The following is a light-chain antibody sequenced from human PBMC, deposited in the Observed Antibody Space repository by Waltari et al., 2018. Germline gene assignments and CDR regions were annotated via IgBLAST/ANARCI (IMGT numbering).Light chain of an antibody. V-gene: IGLV1-44*01. CDR3: AAWDDSLNGVV. CDR1: SSNIGSNS. Sequence: QSVLTQPPSASGTPGQSVAISCSGSSSNIGSNSVNWYLHLPGTAPNLLLFGYTQRPYGVPDRSSGSKSGTSASLAISGLQSEDEAGYFCAAWDDSLNGVVFGGGTKLTVL. J-gene: IGLJ2*01. CDR2: GYT.